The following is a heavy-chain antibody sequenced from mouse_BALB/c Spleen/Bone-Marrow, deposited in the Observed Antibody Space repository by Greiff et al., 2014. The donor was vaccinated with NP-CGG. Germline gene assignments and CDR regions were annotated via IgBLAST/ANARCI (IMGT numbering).Heavy chain of an antibody. J-gene: IGHJ4*01. Sequence: QVQLQQPGAELVKPGASVKLSCKASGYTFTSYWMHWVKQRPGQGLEWIGEINPSNGRTNYNEKFKSKATLTVDKSSSTAYMQLSSLTSAAAEVYYCAIGLLGDYWGQGTSVTVSS. CDR1: GYTFTSYW. V-gene: IGHV1S81*02. CDR3: AIGLLGDY. D-gene: IGHD2-10*01. CDR2: INPSNGRT.